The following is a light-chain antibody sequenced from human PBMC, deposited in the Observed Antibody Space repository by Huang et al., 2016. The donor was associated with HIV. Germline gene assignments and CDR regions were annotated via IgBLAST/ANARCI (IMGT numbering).Light chain of an antibody. CDR2: DAS. CDR3: QQRST. CDR1: QSISIY. V-gene: IGKV3-11*01. J-gene: IGKJ4*01. Sequence: EIVLTQSPATLSLSPGDRATLSCRASQSISIYLAWYQQKPGQAPSLLIYDASNRATGVPARFSGSGSATDFTLTISSLEPEDFAVYYCQQRSTFGGGTKVEIK.